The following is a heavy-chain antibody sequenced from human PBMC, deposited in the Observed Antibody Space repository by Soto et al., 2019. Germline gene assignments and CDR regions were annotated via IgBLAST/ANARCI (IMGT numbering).Heavy chain of an antibody. V-gene: IGHV3-11*01. CDR1: GFTLSDFY. J-gene: IGHJ4*02. Sequence: QVQLVESGGGSVKPGGSLRLSCGASGFTLSDFYMSWIRQAPGQGLEWVSCMSSSGATIHYADSVRGRFTISRDYAMNSLYLQMNSLRAEDTAVYYCARGSSQVDYWCQGTLVSVSS. CDR2: MSSSGATI. CDR3: ARGSSQVDY.